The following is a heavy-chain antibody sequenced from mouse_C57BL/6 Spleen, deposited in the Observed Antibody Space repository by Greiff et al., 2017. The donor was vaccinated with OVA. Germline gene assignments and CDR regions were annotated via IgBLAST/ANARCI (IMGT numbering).Heavy chain of an antibody. CDR1: GYAFSSYW. V-gene: IGHV1-80*01. Sequence: LQQSGASVMISCKASGYAFSSYWLKWVKQRPGMGLEWIGQIYPGDGDTNYNGKFKGKATLTADKSSSTAYMQLSSLTSEDSAVYFCARGGLLYAMDYWGQGTSVTVSS. J-gene: IGHJ4*01. CDR2: IYPGDGDT. CDR3: ARGGLLYAMDY. D-gene: IGHD1-1*01.